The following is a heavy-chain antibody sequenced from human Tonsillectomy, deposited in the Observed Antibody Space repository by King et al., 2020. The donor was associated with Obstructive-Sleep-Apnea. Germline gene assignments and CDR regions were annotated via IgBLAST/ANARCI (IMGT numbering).Heavy chain of an antibody. CDR1: GGSISNYY. Sequence: VQLQESGPGLVKPSETLSLTCTVSGGSISNYYWSWIRQPPGKGLEWIAYIYYSGSTYYNPSLKSRVSISVDTSKNQFSLKLSSVTAADTDVYYCARPADVDTAMGPFDYWGQGTLVTVSS. CDR3: ARPADVDTAMGPFDY. D-gene: IGHD5-18*01. V-gene: IGHV4-59*08. J-gene: IGHJ4*02. CDR2: IYYSGST.